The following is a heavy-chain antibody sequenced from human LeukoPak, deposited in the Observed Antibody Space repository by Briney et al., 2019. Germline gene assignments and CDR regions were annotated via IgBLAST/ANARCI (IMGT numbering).Heavy chain of an antibody. D-gene: IGHD2-21*01. Sequence: SVTVSCKASGGTFITYVISWVRQAPGQGLEWVGLIIPIYDTANYAQNFHGRGTITADESTSTADMKLISLRSEETAVYYCARGNSKSLLPYYFDYWGQGTLVTVSS. CDR1: GGTFITYV. CDR3: ARGNSKSLLPYYFDY. V-gene: IGHV1-69*13. CDR2: IIPIYDTA. J-gene: IGHJ4*02.